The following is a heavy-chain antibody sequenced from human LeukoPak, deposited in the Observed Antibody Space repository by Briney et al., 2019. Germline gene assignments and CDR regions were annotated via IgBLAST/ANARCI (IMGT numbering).Heavy chain of an antibody. CDR3: VRDPGPAMARGRAGYYFDY. V-gene: IGHV3-30-3*01. Sequence: PGGSLRLSCAAFGFIFSNYGMHWLRQAPGKGLEWVAVISKDGTNRYYADSVKDRFIFSRDNSKNTLYLQMNSLRAEDTAVYYCVRDPGPAMARGRAGYYFDYWGQGTLVTVSS. D-gene: IGHD3-10*01. J-gene: IGHJ4*02. CDR1: GFIFSNYG. CDR2: ISKDGTNR.